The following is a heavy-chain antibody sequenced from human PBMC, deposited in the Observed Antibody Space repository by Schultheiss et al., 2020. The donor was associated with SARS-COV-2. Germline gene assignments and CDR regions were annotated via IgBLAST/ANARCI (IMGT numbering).Heavy chain of an antibody. CDR2: IYYSGST. Sequence: SETLSLTCTVSGGSISSYYWNWIRQPPGKGLEWIGYIYYSGSTYYNPSLKSRVTISVDTSKNQFSLKLSSVTAADTAVYYCARDRGSSFGYWGQGTLVTVSS. V-gene: IGHV4-59*12. D-gene: IGHD6-13*01. CDR1: GGSISSYY. CDR3: ARDRGSSFGY. J-gene: IGHJ4*02.